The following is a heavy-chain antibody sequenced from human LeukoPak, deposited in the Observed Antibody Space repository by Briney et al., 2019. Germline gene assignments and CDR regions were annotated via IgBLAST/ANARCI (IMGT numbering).Heavy chain of an antibody. CDR2: ISGSGGST. CDR3: AKGGRVAGYFDY. D-gene: IGHD6-19*01. V-gene: IGHV3-23*01. J-gene: IGHJ4*02. CDR1: GFTFSSYA. Sequence: GGSLRLPCAASGFTFSSYAMSWVRQAPGKGLEWVSAISGSGGSTYYADSVKGRFTISRDNSKNTLYLQMNSLRAEDTAVYYCAKGGRVAGYFDYWGQGTLVTVSS.